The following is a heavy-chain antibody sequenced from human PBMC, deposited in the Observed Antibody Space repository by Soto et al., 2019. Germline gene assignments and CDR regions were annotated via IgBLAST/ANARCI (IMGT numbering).Heavy chain of an antibody. V-gene: IGHV4-59*03. CDR2: ICNSGTT. Sequence: QVQLQESGPTLVKPSETLSLTCTVSGGSIRSYCWTWIRQPPGEGLEWIGCICNSGTTNYNPSHTRRVAMSIDSLKSQFSLQLSSVTVADSAFYSWAGVGSIVVSTRRLMGLWGKGTTVTVSS. CDR3: AGVGSIVVSTRRLMGL. J-gene: IGHJ6*03. CDR1: GGSIRSYC. D-gene: IGHD3-22*01.